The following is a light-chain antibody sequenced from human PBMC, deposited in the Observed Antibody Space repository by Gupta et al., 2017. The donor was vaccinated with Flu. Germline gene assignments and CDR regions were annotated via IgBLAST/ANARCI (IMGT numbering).Light chain of an antibody. CDR3: QQLNSYPRFT. CDR2: AAS. V-gene: IGKV1-9*01. J-gene: IGKJ3*01. Sequence: DIQLTQSPSFLSASVGDRVTITCRASQGISSYLAWYQQKPGKAPKLLIYAASTLQSGVPSRFSGSGSGTEFTLTISSRQPEDFATYYCQQLNSYPRFTFGHGTKVNFK. CDR1: QGISSY.